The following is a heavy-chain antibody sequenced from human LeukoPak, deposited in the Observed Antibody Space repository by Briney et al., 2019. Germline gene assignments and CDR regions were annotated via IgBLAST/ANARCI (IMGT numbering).Heavy chain of an antibody. Sequence: SETLSLPCSVSGGSISSTIYYWGWIRQPPGKGLEWIGFIYYSGSTYYNPSLKSRVTISVDTSKNQFSLKLSSVTAPDTAMYYCARRSDILSYVFDLWGQGTMVTVSS. V-gene: IGHV4-39*01. D-gene: IGHD3-9*01. CDR1: GGSISSTIYY. CDR3: ARRSDILSYVFDL. J-gene: IGHJ3*01. CDR2: IYYSGST.